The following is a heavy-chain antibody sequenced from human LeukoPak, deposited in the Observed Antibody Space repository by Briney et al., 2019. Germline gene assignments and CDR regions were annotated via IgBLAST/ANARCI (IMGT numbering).Heavy chain of an antibody. Sequence: ASVKVSCKVSGYSLTDLSMHWVRQAPGQGLGWMGGFDPDYGETFYAQKLQGRVTMTEDTSADTAYMELSSLRPDDTAVYYCASYGDPNDAFDIWGQGTMVTVSS. V-gene: IGHV1-24*01. CDR2: FDPDYGET. J-gene: IGHJ3*02. CDR1: GYSLTDLS. CDR3: ASYGDPNDAFDI. D-gene: IGHD2-21*02.